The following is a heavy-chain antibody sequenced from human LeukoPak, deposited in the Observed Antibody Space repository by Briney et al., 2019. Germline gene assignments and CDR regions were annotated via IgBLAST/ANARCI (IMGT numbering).Heavy chain of an antibody. CDR2: ISYDGSNK. D-gene: IGHD6-19*01. V-gene: IGHV3-30*04. Sequence: GGSLRLSCAASGFTFSSYAMHWVRQAPGKGLEWVAVISYDGSNKYYADSVKGRFTISRDNSKNTLYLQMNSLRAEDTAVYYCAKGKQWLAFNFDYWGQGTLVTVSS. CDR3: AKGKQWLAFNFDY. J-gene: IGHJ4*02. CDR1: GFTFSSYA.